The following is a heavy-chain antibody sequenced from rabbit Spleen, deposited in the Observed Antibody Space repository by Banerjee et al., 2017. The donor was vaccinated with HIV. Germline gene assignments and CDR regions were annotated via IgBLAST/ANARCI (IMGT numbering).Heavy chain of an antibody. D-gene: IGHD3-1*01. V-gene: IGHV1S40*01. CDR3: ARGGSNYAPTYFIL. J-gene: IGHJ4*01. Sequence: YATWAKGRFTFSKTSSTTVTLQMTSLTDADTATYFCARGGSNYAPTYFILWGQGTLVTVS.